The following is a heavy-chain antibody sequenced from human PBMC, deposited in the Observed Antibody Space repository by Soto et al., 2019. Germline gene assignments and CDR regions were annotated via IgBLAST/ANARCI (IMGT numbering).Heavy chain of an antibody. CDR1: GDSVSSNSAA. CDR3: ARGLRIAVTTFDY. CDR2: TYYRSKWYN. V-gene: IGHV6-1*01. Sequence: QVQLQQSGPGLVKPSQTLSLTCAISGDSVSSNSAAWNWIRQSPSTGLEWMGRTYYRSKWYNDYTVSVKSRITINQCRSKIQSSLHLITVTPEDTDVNYCARGLRIAVTTFDYWGQGTLVTVFS. D-gene: IGHD4-17*01. J-gene: IGHJ4*02.